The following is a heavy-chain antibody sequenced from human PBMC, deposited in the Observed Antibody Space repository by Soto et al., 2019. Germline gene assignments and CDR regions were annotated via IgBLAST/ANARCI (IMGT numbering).Heavy chain of an antibody. Sequence: EVQLVESGGGLVQPGGSLRLSCAASGFTFSSYSMNWVRQAPGKGLEWVSYISSSSSTIYYADSVKGRFTISRDNAKNSLYLQMNSLRDEDTAVYYCARDGPIEMATIKGNRMGAFDIWGQGTMVTVSS. CDR2: ISSSSSTI. CDR1: GFTFSSYS. D-gene: IGHD5-12*01. CDR3: ARDGPIEMATIKGNRMGAFDI. J-gene: IGHJ3*02. V-gene: IGHV3-48*02.